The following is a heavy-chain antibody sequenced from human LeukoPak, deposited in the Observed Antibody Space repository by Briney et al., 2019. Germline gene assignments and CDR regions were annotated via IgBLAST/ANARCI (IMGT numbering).Heavy chain of an antibody. D-gene: IGHD5-24*01. J-gene: IGHJ5*02. CDR3: AREVRRGGWLQLEGWFDP. V-gene: IGHV4-30-4*01. CDR1: GGSISSGDYY. Sequence: SETLSLTCTVSGGSISSGDYYWSWIRQPPGKGLEWIRYIYYSGSTYYNPSLKSRVTISVDTSKNQFSLKLSSVTAADTAVYYCAREVRRGGWLQLEGWFDPWGQGTLVTVSS. CDR2: IYYSGST.